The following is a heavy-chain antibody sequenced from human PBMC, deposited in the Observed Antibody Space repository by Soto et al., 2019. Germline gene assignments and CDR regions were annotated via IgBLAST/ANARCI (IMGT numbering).Heavy chain of an antibody. CDR3: AKDGAAAAGTLSYFDY. V-gene: IGHV3-23*01. D-gene: IGHD6-13*01. Sequence: EVPLLESGGGLVQPGGSLRLSCAASGFTFSSYAVSWVRQAPGKGLEWVSSFSSSGGSGGTTYYADSVKGRFTLSRDNSKNTLYLQMNSLRAEDTAVYYCAKDGAAAAGTLSYFDYWGQGTLVTVSS. CDR1: GFTFSSYA. J-gene: IGHJ4*02. CDR2: SSSGGSGGTT.